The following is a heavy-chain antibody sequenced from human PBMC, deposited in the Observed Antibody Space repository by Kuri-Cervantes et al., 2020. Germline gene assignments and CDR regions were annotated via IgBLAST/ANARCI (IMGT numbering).Heavy chain of an antibody. D-gene: IGHD2-15*01. CDR2: IDHSGST. Sequence: SETLSLTCTVSGGSISSSSYYWGWIRQPPGKGLEWIGSIDHSGSTYYNPSLKSRVTISVDTSKNQFSLKLSSVTAADTAVYYCARLRGECSGGRCYRYYFDYWGQGTLVTVSS. V-gene: IGHV4-39*07. J-gene: IGHJ4*02. CDR1: GGSISSSSYY. CDR3: ARLRGECSGGRCYRYYFDY.